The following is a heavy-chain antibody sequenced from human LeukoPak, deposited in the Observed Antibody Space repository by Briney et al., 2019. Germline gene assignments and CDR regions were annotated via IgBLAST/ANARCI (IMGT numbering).Heavy chain of an antibody. CDR2: INHSGST. J-gene: IGHJ4*02. CDR1: GGSFGGYY. CDR3: ARGGGLGYCSGGSCYSAILGY. Sequence: SETLSLTCAVYGGSFGGYYWSWIRQPPGKGLEWIGEINHSGSTNYNPSLKSRVTISVDTSKNQFSLKLSSVTAADTAVYYCARGGGLGYCSGGSCYSAILGYWGQGTLVTVSS. V-gene: IGHV4-34*01. D-gene: IGHD2-15*01.